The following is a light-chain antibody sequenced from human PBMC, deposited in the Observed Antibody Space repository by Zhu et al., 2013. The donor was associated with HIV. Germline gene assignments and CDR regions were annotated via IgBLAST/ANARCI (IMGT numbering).Light chain of an antibody. CDR1: QSLNSY. V-gene: IGKV3-11*01. Sequence: EIVLTQSPATLSLSPGERATLSCRASQSLNSYLAWYQQKPGQAPRLLIYGASNRATGIPARFSGGGSGTDFTLTISSLEPEDFAVYYCQHRSNWAWTFGQGTKVEIK. CDR2: GAS. J-gene: IGKJ1*01. CDR3: QHRSNWAWT.